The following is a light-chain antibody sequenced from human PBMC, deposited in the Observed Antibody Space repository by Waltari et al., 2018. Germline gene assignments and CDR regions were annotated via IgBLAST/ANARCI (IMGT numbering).Light chain of an antibody. CDR2: DVT. Sequence: QSALTQPASVSGSPGQSIPISCTGTTSDIGGYNYVSWYQQHPGRAPKPMIYDVTDRPSGISIRFSGSKSGNTASLTISGLRAEDEVYYYCTSYTTTSTLVLFGGGTKLTVL. J-gene: IGLJ2*01. CDR3: TSYTTTSTLVL. CDR1: TSDIGGYNY. V-gene: IGLV2-14*03.